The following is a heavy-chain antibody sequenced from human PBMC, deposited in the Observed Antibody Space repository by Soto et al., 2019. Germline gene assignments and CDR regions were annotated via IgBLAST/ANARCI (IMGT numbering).Heavy chain of an antibody. Sequence: SETLSLTCTVSGGSISSSSYYWGWTRQPPGKGLEWIGSIYYSGSTYYNPSLKSRVTISVDTSKNQFSLKLSSVTAADTAVYYCAGGYPALVLRRRDYWGQGTLVTVSS. CDR2: IYYSGST. V-gene: IGHV4-39*07. J-gene: IGHJ4*02. CDR3: AGGYPALVLRRRDY. D-gene: IGHD3-22*01. CDR1: GGSISSSSYY.